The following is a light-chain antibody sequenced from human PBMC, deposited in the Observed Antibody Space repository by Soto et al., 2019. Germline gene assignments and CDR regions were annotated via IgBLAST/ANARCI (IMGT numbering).Light chain of an antibody. CDR1: SSDVGSYNL. CDR3: CSYAGSSTSPYV. Sequence: SVLTPPASVSGSPGQSITISCTGTSSDVGSYNLVSWYQQHPGKAPKLMIYEGSKRPSGVSNRFSGSKSGNTASLTISGLQAEDEADYYCCSYAGSSTSPYVFGTGTKVTVL. CDR2: EGS. V-gene: IGLV2-23*01. J-gene: IGLJ1*01.